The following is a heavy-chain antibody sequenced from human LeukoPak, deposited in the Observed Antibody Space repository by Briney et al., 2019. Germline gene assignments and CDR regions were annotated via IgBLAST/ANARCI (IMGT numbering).Heavy chain of an antibody. CDR1: GYTFTSYD. CDR2: MNPNSGNT. V-gene: IGHV1-8*01. Sequence: ASVKVSCKASGYTFTSYDINWVRQATGQGLEWMGWMNPNSGNTGYAQKFQGRVTMTRNTSISTAYMELSSLRSEDTAVYYCARSHPGLRGERITIFGVVTTYYYYYGMDVWDQGTTVTVSS. J-gene: IGHJ6*02. D-gene: IGHD3-3*01. CDR3: ARSHPGLRGERITIFGVVTTYYYYYGMDV.